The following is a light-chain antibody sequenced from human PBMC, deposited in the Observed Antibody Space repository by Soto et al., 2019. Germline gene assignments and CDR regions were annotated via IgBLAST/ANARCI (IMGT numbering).Light chain of an antibody. Sequence: EIVLTQSPDTLSLSPGQRATLSCRASQSVRSDYFAWYQQKPCQAPRLLIYDASNRATGIPARFSGSGSGTDFTLTISSLEPEDFAVYYCQQRSNWPPLTFGGGTKVDIK. CDR1: QSVRSDY. CDR3: QQRSNWPPLT. V-gene: IGKV3-11*01. CDR2: DAS. J-gene: IGKJ4*01.